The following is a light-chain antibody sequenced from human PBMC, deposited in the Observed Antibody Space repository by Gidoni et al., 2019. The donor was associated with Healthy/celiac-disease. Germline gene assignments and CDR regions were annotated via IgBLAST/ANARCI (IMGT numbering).Light chain of an antibody. V-gene: IGLV3-21*04. CDR3: QVWDSSSDHPDGV. Sequence: SYVLTQPPSVSVHPGKTARITCGGNNIGSKSVHWYQQKPGQAPVLVIYYDSDRPSGIPERFSGTNSGKTATLTISRVEAGDEADYYCQVWDSSSDHPDGVFGGGTKLTVL. J-gene: IGLJ3*02. CDR2: YDS. CDR1: NIGSKS.